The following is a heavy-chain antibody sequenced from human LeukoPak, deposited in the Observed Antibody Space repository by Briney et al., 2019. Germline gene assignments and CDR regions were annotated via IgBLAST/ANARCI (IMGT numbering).Heavy chain of an antibody. V-gene: IGHV3-53*01. Sequence: HPGGSLRLSCAASGFTVSNNYMSWVRQAPGKGLEWVSVIYSGGSTYYADSVKGRFTISRDNSKNTLYLQMNSLRAEDTAVYYCARADSGNSYLFDFWGQGTLVTVSS. CDR1: GFTVSNNY. CDR3: ARADSGNSYLFDF. D-gene: IGHD1-26*01. J-gene: IGHJ4*02. CDR2: IYSGGST.